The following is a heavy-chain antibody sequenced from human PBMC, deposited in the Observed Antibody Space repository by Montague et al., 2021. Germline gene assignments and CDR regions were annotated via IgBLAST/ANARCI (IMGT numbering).Heavy chain of an antibody. J-gene: IGHJ4*02. Sequence: SETLSLTCTVSGGAIESRYWSWIRQPPGKGLEWVGSVFYSGATNYNPSLKSRVTMSADTSKNQVSLKVNSVTAADTAAYYCARQGFYESGGFFIWGLGTLVTVSS. D-gene: IGHD3-22*01. CDR2: VFYSGAT. V-gene: IGHV4-59*11. CDR1: GGAIESRY. CDR3: ARQGFYESGGFFI.